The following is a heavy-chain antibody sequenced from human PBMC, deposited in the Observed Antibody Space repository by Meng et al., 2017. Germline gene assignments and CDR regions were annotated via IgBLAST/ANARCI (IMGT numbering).Heavy chain of an antibody. CDR1: GFTFSSYS. J-gene: IGHJ4*02. CDR2: ISSSSSYI. Sequence: GESLKISWAASGFTFSSYSMNWVRQAPGKGLEWVSSISSSSSYIYYADSVKGRFTISRDNAKNSLYLQMNSLRAEDTAVYYCARNYYDSSGYLAYYFDYWGQGTLVTVSS. D-gene: IGHD3-22*01. V-gene: IGHV3-21*01. CDR3: ARNYYDSSGYLAYYFDY.